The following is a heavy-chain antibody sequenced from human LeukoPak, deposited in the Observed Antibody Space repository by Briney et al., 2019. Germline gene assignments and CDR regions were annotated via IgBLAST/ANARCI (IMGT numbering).Heavy chain of an antibody. V-gene: IGHV6-1*01. CDR3: ARDQAYYDSSGYIWFDL. J-gene: IGHJ5*02. D-gene: IGHD3-22*01. Sequence: SQTLSLTCAISGDSVSSNSAAWNWIRQSPSRGLEWLGRTYYRSKWYNDYAVSVKSRITINPDTSKNQFSLQLNSVTPEDTAVYYCARDQAYYDSSGYIWFDLWGQGTLVTVSS. CDR1: GDSVSSNSAA. CDR2: TYYRSKWYN.